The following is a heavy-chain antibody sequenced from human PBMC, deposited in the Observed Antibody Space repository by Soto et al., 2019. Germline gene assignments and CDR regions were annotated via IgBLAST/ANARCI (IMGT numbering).Heavy chain of an antibody. V-gene: IGHV1-18*04. CDR1: GYTFSHHG. CDR3: ARDSTITKILVMDY. CDR2: ISIFNGNA. Sequence: QVQLVQSGPEVKKPGASVKVSCKASGYTFSHHGISWVRQAPGQGLEWMGWISIFNGNANYAQKFQGRISLTADTYSSTAYMEVRSLRSDDTAVYYCARDSTITKILVMDYWGQGTPVTVST. D-gene: IGHD3-22*01. J-gene: IGHJ4*02.